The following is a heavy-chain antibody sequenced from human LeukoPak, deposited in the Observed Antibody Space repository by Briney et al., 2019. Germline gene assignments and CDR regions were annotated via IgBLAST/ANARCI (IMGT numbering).Heavy chain of an antibody. V-gene: IGHV3-23*01. D-gene: IGHD2-8*01. CDR3: ARKNGGAFDY. CDR2: IGGSGGTT. CDR1: GFTFSVYG. J-gene: IGHJ4*02. Sequence: PGGSLRLSRAASGFTFSVYGMSWVRQAPGKGLEWVSTIGGSGGTTYYADSVKGRFTISRDNSKNTLYLQMDGLRAEDTALYYCARKNGGAFDYWGQGTLVTVSS.